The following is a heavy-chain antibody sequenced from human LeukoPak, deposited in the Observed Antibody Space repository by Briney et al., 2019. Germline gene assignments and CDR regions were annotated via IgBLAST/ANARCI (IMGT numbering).Heavy chain of an antibody. D-gene: IGHD3-10*01. CDR2: IYYSGST. Sequence: SETLSLTCTVSGGSISSYYWSWIRQPPGKGLERIGYIYYSGSTNYNPSLKSRVTISVDTSKNQFSLRLSSVTAADTAVYYCTREVEGYSYASGRFLHFDPWGQGTLVTVSS. CDR1: GGSISSYY. V-gene: IGHV4-59*12. CDR3: TREVEGYSYASGRFLHFDP. J-gene: IGHJ5*02.